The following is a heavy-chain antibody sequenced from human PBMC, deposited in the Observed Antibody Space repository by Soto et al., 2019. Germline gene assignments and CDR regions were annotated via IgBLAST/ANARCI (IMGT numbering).Heavy chain of an antibody. J-gene: IGHJ4*02. Sequence: PSETLSLTCTVSGGSISSGDHYWSWIRQPPGKGLEWVGYIYYSGSTYYNPSLKSRVTISVDTSKNQFSLKLSSVTAADTAVYYCARDHYDSSGGFDYWGQGTLVTVSS. CDR2: IYYSGST. D-gene: IGHD3-22*01. V-gene: IGHV4-30-4*01. CDR3: ARDHYDSSGGFDY. CDR1: GGSISSGDHY.